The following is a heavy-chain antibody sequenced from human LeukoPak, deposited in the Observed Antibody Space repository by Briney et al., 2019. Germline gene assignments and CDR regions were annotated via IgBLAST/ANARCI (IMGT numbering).Heavy chain of an antibody. Sequence: PGGSLRLSCAASGFTFSSYSMNWVRQAPGKGLEWVSYISSSSSTIYYADSVKGRLTISRDNAKNSLYLQMNSLRAEDTAVYYCARGTGVLLWFGERLNWFDPWGQGTLVTVSS. CDR1: GFTFSSYS. CDR2: ISSSSSTI. CDR3: ARGTGVLLWFGERLNWFDP. J-gene: IGHJ5*02. V-gene: IGHV3-48*01. D-gene: IGHD3-10*01.